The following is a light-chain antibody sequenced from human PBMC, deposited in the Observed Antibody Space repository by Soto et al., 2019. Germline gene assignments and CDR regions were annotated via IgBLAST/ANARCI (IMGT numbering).Light chain of an antibody. Sequence: EIVLTQSPATLSLSPGERATLSCRASESISTSFAWYQLRPGQAPRLLIYDASNRATGIPARFSGSGSGTDFTLTISSLEPEDFAVYYGQQRSSWPLTFGEGTKVDIK. CDR2: DAS. CDR3: QQRSSWPLT. CDR1: ESISTS. J-gene: IGKJ4*01. V-gene: IGKV3-11*01.